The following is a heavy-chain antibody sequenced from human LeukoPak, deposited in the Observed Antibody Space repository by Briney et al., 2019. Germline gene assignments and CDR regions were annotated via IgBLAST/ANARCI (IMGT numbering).Heavy chain of an antibody. J-gene: IGHJ4*02. D-gene: IGHD3-10*01. Sequence: SQTLSLTCTVSGGSISSSSYYWGWIRQPPGKGLEWIGSIYYSGSTYYNPSLKSRVTISVDTSKNQFSLKLSSVTAADTAVYYCARGGLWFGEYWGQGTLVTVSS. CDR1: GGSISSSSYY. CDR3: ARGGLWFGEY. V-gene: IGHV4-39*07. CDR2: IYYSGST.